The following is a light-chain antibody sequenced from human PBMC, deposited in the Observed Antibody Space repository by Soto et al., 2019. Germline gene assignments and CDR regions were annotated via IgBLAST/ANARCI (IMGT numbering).Light chain of an antibody. V-gene: IGKV1-9*01. CDR3: QQLNSYPLT. CDR2: AAS. J-gene: IGKJ5*01. Sequence: IQLTQSPSSLSASVGDRVTITCRASQGISSYLAWYQQKPGKAPKLLIYAASTLQSGGPSRFSGSGSGTDFTLTISSLQPEDFATYYCQQLNSYPLTFGQGTRLEIK. CDR1: QGISSY.